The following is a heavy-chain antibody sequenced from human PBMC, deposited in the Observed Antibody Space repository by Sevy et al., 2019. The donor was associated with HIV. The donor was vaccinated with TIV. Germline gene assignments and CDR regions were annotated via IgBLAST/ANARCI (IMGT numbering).Heavy chain of an antibody. V-gene: IGHV3-23*01. Sequence: GGSLRLSCVASGFTFSSYAMSWVRQAPGKGLEWVSAISGSGGSTYYADSVKGRFTISRDNSKNTLYLQMNSLRAEDTAVYYCATTGSRRLYYMDVWGKGTTVTVSS. D-gene: IGHD1-26*01. J-gene: IGHJ6*03. CDR2: ISGSGGST. CDR3: ATTGSRRLYYMDV. CDR1: GFTFSSYA.